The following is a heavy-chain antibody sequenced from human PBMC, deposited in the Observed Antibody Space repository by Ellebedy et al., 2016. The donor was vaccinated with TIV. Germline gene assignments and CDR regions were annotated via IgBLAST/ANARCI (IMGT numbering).Heavy chain of an antibody. D-gene: IGHD4-11*01. V-gene: IGHV1-69*13. Sequence: AASVKVSCKASGGTFSSSAISWVRQAPGQGLEWMGGIIPIFAATSYTQQFRGRVTISAVESTSTAYMELSSLRSEDTAVYYCARGPLLGNYVPSDFDYWGQGTLVTVSS. CDR3: ARGPLLGNYVPSDFDY. CDR1: GGTFSSSA. CDR2: IIPIFAAT. J-gene: IGHJ4*02.